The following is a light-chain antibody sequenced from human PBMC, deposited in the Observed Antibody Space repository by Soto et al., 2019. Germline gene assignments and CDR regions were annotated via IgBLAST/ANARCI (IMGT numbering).Light chain of an antibody. J-gene: IGKJ1*01. CDR1: QTIDTN. Sequence: EILMTRSPATLSVSPLEIATLCGMASQTIDTNLAWYQQKPGQAPRLLIFGASTRATGIPDRFSGSGSGTDFTLTISRLEPEDFAVYCCQQFDGSLWTFGPGTKVDIK. V-gene: IGKV3D-15*01. CDR3: QQFDGSLWT. CDR2: GAS.